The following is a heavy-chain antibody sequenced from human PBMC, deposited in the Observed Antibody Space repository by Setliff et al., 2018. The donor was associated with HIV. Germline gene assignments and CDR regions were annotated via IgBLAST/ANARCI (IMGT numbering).Heavy chain of an antibody. V-gene: IGHV4-39*07. CDR1: GDSISSSTYY. J-gene: IGHJ3*02. CDR2: IFYTGST. CDR3: ASPRSLLVWYDAFDI. D-gene: IGHD3-16*01. Sequence: SETLSLTCTASGDSISSSTYYWGWIRQPPGRGLEWIGSIFYTGSTDYNPSLRSRVTISIDTTKNQFYLKMSSVTAADTAVYYCASPRSLLVWYDAFDIWGQGTMVTVSS.